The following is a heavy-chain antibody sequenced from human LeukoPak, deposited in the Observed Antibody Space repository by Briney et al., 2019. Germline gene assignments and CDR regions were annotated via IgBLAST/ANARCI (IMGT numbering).Heavy chain of an antibody. J-gene: IGHJ4*02. Sequence: GGSLRLSCAASAFTFSSYGMHWVRQAPGKGLEWVAVISYDGSNKYYADSVKGRFTISRDNSKNTLYLQMNSLRAEDTAVYYCAKEYSSSSVSYYFDYWGQGTLVTVSS. CDR3: AKEYSSSSVSYYFDY. CDR1: AFTFSSYG. V-gene: IGHV3-30*18. D-gene: IGHD6-6*01. CDR2: ISYDGSNK.